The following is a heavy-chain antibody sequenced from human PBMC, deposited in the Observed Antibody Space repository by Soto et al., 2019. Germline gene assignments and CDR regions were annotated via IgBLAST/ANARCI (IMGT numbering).Heavy chain of an antibody. CDR3: AKDRMVETTVTILDY. J-gene: IGHJ4*02. D-gene: IGHD4-17*01. Sequence: PGGSLRLSCAASGFTFSSYGMHWVRQAPGKGLEWVAVISYDGSNKYYADSVKGRFTISRDNSKNTLYLQMNSLRAEDTAVYYCAKDRMVETTVTILDYWGQGTLVTVSS. V-gene: IGHV3-30*18. CDR1: GFTFSSYG. CDR2: ISYDGSNK.